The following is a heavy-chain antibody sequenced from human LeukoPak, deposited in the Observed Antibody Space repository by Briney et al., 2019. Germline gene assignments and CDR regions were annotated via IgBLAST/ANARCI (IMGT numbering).Heavy chain of an antibody. CDR1: GFTHSNVW. CDR2: LTRTSSAT. D-gene: IGHD2-15*01. CDR3: ATGGSEYRSDWFDS. J-gene: IGHJ5*01. Sequence: GGSLRLSCAASGFTHSNVWMNWVRQAPGRGLEWLSYLTRTSSATWYADSVKGRFTIFRDNAKSSLYLQMNSLRVEDTAVYYCATGGSEYRSDWFDSWGQGTLVNVAS. V-gene: IGHV3-48*01.